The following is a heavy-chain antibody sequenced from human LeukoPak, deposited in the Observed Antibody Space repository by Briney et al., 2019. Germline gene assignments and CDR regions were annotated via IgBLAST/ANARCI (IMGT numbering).Heavy chain of an antibody. J-gene: IGHJ5*02. CDR1: GGSISSGGYY. CDR2: IYYSGST. D-gene: IGHD3-16*01. Sequence: SETLSLTCSVSGGSISSGGYYWCWIRQHPGKGLEWIGYIYYSGSTYYNPSLMNRVTLSVDTSKNQFSLKLRSVTAADTAVYYCARDREFGGVISSSWGQGTLVTVSS. CDR3: ARDREFGGVISSS. V-gene: IGHV4-31*03.